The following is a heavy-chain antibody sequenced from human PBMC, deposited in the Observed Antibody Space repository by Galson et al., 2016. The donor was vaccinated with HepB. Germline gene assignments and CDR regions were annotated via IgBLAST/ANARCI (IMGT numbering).Heavy chain of an antibody. Sequence: SETLSLTCTVSGDSVSSGSYYWSWIRQPPGKGPEWIGYIYYTGSATYSPSLKSRVTISVDTSKNQFSLKLTSVTTADTAGYHCARVGYYGSGRAYYFDYWGQGILVTVSS. J-gene: IGHJ4*02. CDR1: GDSVSSGSYY. V-gene: IGHV4-61*01. CDR2: IYYTGSA. CDR3: ARVGYYGSGRAYYFDY. D-gene: IGHD3-10*01.